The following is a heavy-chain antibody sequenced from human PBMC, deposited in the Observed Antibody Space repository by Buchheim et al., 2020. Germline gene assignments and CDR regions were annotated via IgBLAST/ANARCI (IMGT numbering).Heavy chain of an antibody. CDR2: INHSGSS. CDR3: ARGRRIGNYYDY. V-gene: IGHV4-34*01. D-gene: IGHD1-26*01. CDR1: GGSFSGYY. Sequence: QVQLQQWGAGLLKPSETLSLTCAVYGGSFSGYYWSWIRQPPGKGLEWIGEINHSGSSNYNPSLKSRVTLSVDTSKNQFSLKLSSVTAADTSVYYCARGRRIGNYYDYWGQGTL. J-gene: IGHJ4*02.